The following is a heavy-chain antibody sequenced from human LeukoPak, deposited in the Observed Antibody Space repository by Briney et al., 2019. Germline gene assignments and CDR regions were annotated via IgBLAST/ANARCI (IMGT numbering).Heavy chain of an antibody. CDR3: ARDIYGGYEEYYFDY. J-gene: IGHJ4*02. D-gene: IGHD5-12*01. CDR1: GFTFSSYS. V-gene: IGHV3-21*01. CDR2: IISSSSYI. Sequence: GGSLRLSCAASGFTFSSYSMNWVRQAPGKGLEWVSSIISSSSYIYYADSVKGRFTISRDNAKNSLYLQMNSLRAEDTAVYYCARDIYGGYEEYYFDYWGQGTLVTVSS.